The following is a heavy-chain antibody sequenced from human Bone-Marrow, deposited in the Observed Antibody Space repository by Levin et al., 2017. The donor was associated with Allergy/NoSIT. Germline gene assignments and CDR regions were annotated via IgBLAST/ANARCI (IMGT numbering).Heavy chain of an antibody. CDR2: IYYSGST. D-gene: IGHD3-10*01. V-gene: IGHV4-31*03. CDR1: AGSISSGGYY. Sequence: SQTLSLTCTVSAGSISSGGYYWSWIRQHPGKGLEWIGYIYYSGSTYYNPSLKSRVTISVDTTKNQFSLKLSSVTAADTAVYYCARGLVLLWFGELRAPFDYWGQGTLVTVSS. J-gene: IGHJ4*02. CDR3: ARGLVLLWFGELRAPFDY.